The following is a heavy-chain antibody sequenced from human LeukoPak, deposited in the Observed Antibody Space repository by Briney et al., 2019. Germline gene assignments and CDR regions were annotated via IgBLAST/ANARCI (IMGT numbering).Heavy chain of an antibody. J-gene: IGHJ5*02. CDR2: IYYSGST. Sequence: SETLSLTCTVSGGSISSSSYYWGWIRQPPGKGLEWIGSIYYSGSTYYNPSLKSRVTISVDTSKNQFSLKLSSVTAADTAVYYCAREETYYDSSGYCWFDPWGQGTLVTVSS. V-gene: IGHV4-39*07. CDR1: GGSISSSSYY. CDR3: AREETYYDSSGYCWFDP. D-gene: IGHD3-22*01.